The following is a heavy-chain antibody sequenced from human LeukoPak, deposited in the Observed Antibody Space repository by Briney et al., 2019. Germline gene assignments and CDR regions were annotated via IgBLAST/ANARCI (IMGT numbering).Heavy chain of an antibody. D-gene: IGHD2-15*01. CDR3: ARHRGGEGTGFDY. CDR2: IYPGGSDP. CDR1: GYRFTSYL. V-gene: IGHV5-51*01. Sequence: GESLKSSCKASGYRFTSYLIAWVRQMPGQGLGWRGSIYPGGSDPRYSPSFPGQVTISDDKSISTAYLQWSSLKAADTAMYYCARHRGGEGTGFDYWGQGTLVTVSS. J-gene: IGHJ4*02.